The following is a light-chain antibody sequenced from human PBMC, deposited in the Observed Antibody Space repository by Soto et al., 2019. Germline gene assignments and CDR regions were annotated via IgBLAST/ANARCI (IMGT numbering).Light chain of an antibody. V-gene: IGLV2-23*02. Sequence: QSVLTQPASMSGSPGQSITISCTGTSSDVGGYNHVSWYQQHPGKAPKLMIYEVSNRPSGVSNRFSGSKSGNTASLTISGLQAEDEADYYCCSYAGTYVFGTGTKVTVL. CDR1: SSDVGGYNH. J-gene: IGLJ1*01. CDR2: EVS. CDR3: CSYAGTYV.